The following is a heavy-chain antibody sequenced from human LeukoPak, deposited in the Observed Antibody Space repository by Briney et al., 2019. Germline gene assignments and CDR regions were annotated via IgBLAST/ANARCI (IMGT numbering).Heavy chain of an antibody. CDR2: IYYTGAT. CDR3: ARHGRGDYDAFDI. J-gene: IGHJ3*02. V-gene: IGHV4-59*08. D-gene: IGHD4-17*01. Sequence: SETLSLTCTVSGGSISSYYWTWIRQPPGKGLEWIGYIYYTGATSYNPSLKSRVTISIDTSKNQFSLKLSSVTAADTAVYYCARHGRGDYDAFDIWGQGTMVTVSS. CDR1: GGSISSYY.